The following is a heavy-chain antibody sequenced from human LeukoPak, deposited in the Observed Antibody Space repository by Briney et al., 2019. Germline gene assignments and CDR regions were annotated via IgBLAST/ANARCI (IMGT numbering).Heavy chain of an antibody. V-gene: IGHV4-59*01. J-gene: IGHJ4*02. Sequence: PSETLSLTCTVSGGSISSYYWSWIRQPPGKGLEWIGYIYYSGSTNYNPSLKSPVTISVDTSKNQFSLKLSSVTAADTAVYYCARVVSGYYYAFDYWGQGTLATVSS. CDR1: GGSISSYY. CDR2: IYYSGST. D-gene: IGHD3-22*01. CDR3: ARVVSGYYYAFDY.